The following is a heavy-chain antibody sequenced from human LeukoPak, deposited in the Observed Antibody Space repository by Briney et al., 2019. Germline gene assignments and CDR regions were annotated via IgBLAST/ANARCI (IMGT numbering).Heavy chain of an antibody. CDR1: GFTFSSYS. CDR3: ARDLGPSAFDI. Sequence: PGGSLRLSCAASGFTFSSYSMNWVRQAPGKGLEWVANIKQDGSEKYYVDSVKGRFTISRDNAKNSLYLQMNSLRAEDTAVYYCARDLGPSAFDIWGQGTMVTVSS. V-gene: IGHV3-7*01. J-gene: IGHJ3*02. CDR2: IKQDGSEK. D-gene: IGHD3-16*01.